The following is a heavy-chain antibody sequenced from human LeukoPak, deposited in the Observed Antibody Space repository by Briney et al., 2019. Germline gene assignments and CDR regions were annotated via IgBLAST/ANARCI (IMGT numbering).Heavy chain of an antibody. CDR3: ARERYCSSTSCYDNWFDP. CDR2: INPSGGST. Sequence: ASVKVSCKASGHTFTSYYMHWVRQAPGQGLEWMGIINPSGGSTSYAQKFQGRVTMTRDMSTSTVYMELSSMRSEDTAVYYCARERYCSSTSCYDNWFDPWGQGTLVTVSS. V-gene: IGHV1-46*01. CDR1: GHTFTSYY. J-gene: IGHJ5*02. D-gene: IGHD2-2*01.